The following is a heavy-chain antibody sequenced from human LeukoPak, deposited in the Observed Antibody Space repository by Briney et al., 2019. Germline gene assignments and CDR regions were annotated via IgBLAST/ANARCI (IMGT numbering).Heavy chain of an antibody. V-gene: IGHV4-4*07. D-gene: IGHD5-12*01. CDR3: ASGSSGYDP. CDR2: IYSSGTT. CDR1: GGSISNYY. Sequence: RASETLSLTCTVSGGSISNYYWSWIRQPAGKGLEWIGRIYSSGTTIYNPSLKSRVTMSVDTSKNQFSLKLSSVTAADTAVYFCASGSSGYDPWSQGTLVTVSS. J-gene: IGHJ5*02.